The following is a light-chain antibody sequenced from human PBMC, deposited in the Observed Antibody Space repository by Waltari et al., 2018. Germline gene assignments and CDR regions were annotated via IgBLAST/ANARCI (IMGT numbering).Light chain of an antibody. Sequence: QSVLTQPPSASGTPGQRVTISCSGSSSNIGSNYVYWYQQLPGTAPKLLIYRNNQRPPGVPDRFSGSKSGTSASLAISGLRSEDEAYYYCAAWDDSLSGRVFGGGTKLTVL. CDR3: AAWDDSLSGRV. J-gene: IGLJ2*01. CDR2: RNN. V-gene: IGLV1-47*01. CDR1: SSNIGSNY.